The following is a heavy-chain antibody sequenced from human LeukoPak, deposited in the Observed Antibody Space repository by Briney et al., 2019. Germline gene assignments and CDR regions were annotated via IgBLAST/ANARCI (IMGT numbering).Heavy chain of an antibody. V-gene: IGHV5-10-1*01. CDR3: ARQLYSGYDPDY. CDR1: GYSFTSYW. J-gene: IGHJ4*02. CDR2: IDPSDSYT. D-gene: IGHD5-12*01. Sequence: GESLKISCKGSGYSFTSYWISWVRQMPGKGLEWMGRIDPSDSYTNYSPSFQGHVTISAGKSISTAYLQWSSLKASDTAMYYCARQLYSGYDPDYWGQGTLVTVSS.